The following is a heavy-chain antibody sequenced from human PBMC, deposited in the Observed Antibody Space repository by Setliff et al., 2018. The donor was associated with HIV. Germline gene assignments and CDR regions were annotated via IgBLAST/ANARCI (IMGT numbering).Heavy chain of an antibody. Sequence: GGSLRLSCSGSGFSFGSFSLHWVRQAPGKGLEWISSINSGSNYIYYTDSVKGRFIISRDNAKKSLFLQMSSLRAEDTAVYYCVRAPGTQAYYFDRWGQGTLVTVSS. V-gene: IGHV3-21*01. CDR2: INSGSNYI. CDR1: GFSFGSFS. J-gene: IGHJ4*02. D-gene: IGHD1-26*01. CDR3: VRAPGTQAYYFDR.